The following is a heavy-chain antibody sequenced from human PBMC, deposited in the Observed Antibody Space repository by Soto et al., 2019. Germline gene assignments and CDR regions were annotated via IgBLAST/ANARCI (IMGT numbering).Heavy chain of an antibody. Sequence: QVQLQESGPGLVKPSETLSLTCTVSGGSISSYYWSWIRQPPGKGLEWIGYIYYSGSTNYNPSLKSRVTISVDTSKNQSSLKLSSVTAADTAVYYCARLRAAAGYYYYYYMDVWGKGTTVTVSS. CDR3: ARLRAAAGYYYYYYMDV. CDR1: GGSISSYY. J-gene: IGHJ6*03. V-gene: IGHV4-59*08. D-gene: IGHD6-13*01. CDR2: IYYSGST.